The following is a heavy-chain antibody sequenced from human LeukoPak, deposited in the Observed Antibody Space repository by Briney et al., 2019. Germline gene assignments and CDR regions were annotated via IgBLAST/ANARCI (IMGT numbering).Heavy chain of an antibody. V-gene: IGHV3-23*01. CDR1: GFTFSSYW. J-gene: IGHJ4*02. Sequence: GGSLRLSCAASGFTFSSYWMHWVRQAPGKGLEWVSAISGSGGSTYYADSVKGRFTISRDNSKNTLYLQMNSLRAEDTAVYYCAKRGVYCSGGTCYSYYFDYWGQGILVTVSS. CDR2: ISGSGGST. CDR3: AKRGVYCSGGTCYSYYFDY. D-gene: IGHD2-15*01.